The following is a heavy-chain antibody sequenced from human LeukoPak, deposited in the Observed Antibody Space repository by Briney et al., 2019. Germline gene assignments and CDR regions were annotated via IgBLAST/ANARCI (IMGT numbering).Heavy chain of an antibody. CDR1: GGSFSGYY. V-gene: IGHV4-34*01. CDR2: INHSGST. CDR3: ARAFGSGSYYRYYYYGMDV. J-gene: IGHJ6*02. D-gene: IGHD3-10*01. Sequence: SETLSLTCAVYGGSFSGYYWSWIRQPPGKGLERIGEINHSGSTNYNPSLKSRVTISVDTSKNQFSLKLSSVTAADTAVYYCARAFGSGSYYRYYYYGMDVWGQGTTVTVSS.